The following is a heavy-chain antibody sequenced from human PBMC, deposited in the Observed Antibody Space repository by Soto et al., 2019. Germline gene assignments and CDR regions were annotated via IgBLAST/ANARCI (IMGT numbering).Heavy chain of an antibody. CDR2: IYYSGST. J-gene: IGHJ5*02. CDR1: GGSISSYY. CDR3: ARESTNPEGGLDP. D-gene: IGHD3-16*01. V-gene: IGHV4-59*01. Sequence: PSETLSLTCTVSGGSISSYYWSWIRQPPGKGLEWIGYIYYSGSTNYNPSLKSRVTISVDTSKNQFSLKLSSVTAADTAVYYCARESTNPEGGLDPWGQGTLVTVSS.